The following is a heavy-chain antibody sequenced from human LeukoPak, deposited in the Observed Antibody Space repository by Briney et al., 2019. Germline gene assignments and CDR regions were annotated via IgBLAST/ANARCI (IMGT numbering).Heavy chain of an antibody. Sequence: GGSLRLSCAASGFTFSSYAMHWVRQAPGKGLEWVAVISYDGSNKYYADSVKGRFTISRDNSKNTLYLQMNSLRAEDTAVYYCARETPPYYYDSSGYPKGSDYWGQGTLVTVSS. D-gene: IGHD3-22*01. CDR2: ISYDGSNK. V-gene: IGHV3-30-3*01. J-gene: IGHJ4*02. CDR1: GFTFSSYA. CDR3: ARETPPYYYDSSGYPKGSDY.